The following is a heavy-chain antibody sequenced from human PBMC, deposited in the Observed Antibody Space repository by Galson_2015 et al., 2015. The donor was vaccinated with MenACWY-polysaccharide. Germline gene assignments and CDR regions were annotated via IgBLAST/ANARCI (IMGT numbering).Heavy chain of an antibody. CDR1: GFIFSDYN. CDR2: ITSRSSYL. J-gene: IGHJ4*02. Sequence: SLRLSCAASGFIFSDYNMNWVRQAPGKGLEWVSSITSRSSYLKYADSVKGRFTISRDNANNSLSLQMNSLRAEDTAVYYCARDRDALTVICFFDKGGQGIHVTVSS. CDR3: ARDRDALTVICFFDK. V-gene: IGHV3-21*01. D-gene: IGHD2-21*02.